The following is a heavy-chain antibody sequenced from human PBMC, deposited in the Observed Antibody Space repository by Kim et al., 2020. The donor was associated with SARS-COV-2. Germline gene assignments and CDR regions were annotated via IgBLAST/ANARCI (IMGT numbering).Heavy chain of an antibody. Sequence: GGSLRLSCAASGFTFSNYYMSWIRQTPGKGLEWVSYIGSSGSTTYYPDSVKGRFTISRDNAKNSLYLEMNSLTSEDTAVYYCARGGYCSITTCYTTSKILDYWGQGTLVTVSS. CDR2: IGSSGSTT. CDR3: ARGGYCSITTCYTTSKILDY. V-gene: IGHV3-11*04. D-gene: IGHD2-2*02. J-gene: IGHJ4*02. CDR1: GFTFSNYY.